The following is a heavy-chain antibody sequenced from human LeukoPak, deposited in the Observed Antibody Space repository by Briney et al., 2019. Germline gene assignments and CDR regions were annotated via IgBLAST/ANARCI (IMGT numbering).Heavy chain of an antibody. V-gene: IGHV3-66*01. Sequence: GGSLRLSCAASGFTVSSNYMSWVRQAPGKGLERVSVIYSDGSTYCADSVKGRFTISRDNSKNTLYLQINSLRAEDTAVYYCARDYNYYHSSGYWYYFDYWGQGTLVTVSS. D-gene: IGHD3-22*01. J-gene: IGHJ4*02. CDR3: ARDYNYYHSSGYWYYFDY. CDR1: GFTVSSNY. CDR2: IYSDGST.